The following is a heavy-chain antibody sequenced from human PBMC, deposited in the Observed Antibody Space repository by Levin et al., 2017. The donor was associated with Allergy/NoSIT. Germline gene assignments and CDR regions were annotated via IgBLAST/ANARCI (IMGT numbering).Heavy chain of an antibody. CDR2: ISYDGSNK. Sequence: GGSLRLSCAASGFTFSSYAMHWVRQAPGKGLEWVAVISYDGSNKYYADSVKGRFTISRDNSKNTLYLQMNSLRAEDTAVYYCARDRGVSYCSGGSCYSYYYGMDVWGQGTTVTVSS. J-gene: IGHJ6*02. D-gene: IGHD2-15*01. V-gene: IGHV3-30-3*01. CDR1: GFTFSSYA. CDR3: ARDRGVSYCSGGSCYSYYYGMDV.